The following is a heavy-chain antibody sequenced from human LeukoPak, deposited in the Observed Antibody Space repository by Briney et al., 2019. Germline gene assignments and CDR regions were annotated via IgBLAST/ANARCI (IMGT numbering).Heavy chain of an antibody. CDR2: IKKDGSEK. D-gene: IGHD3-22*01. CDR1: GSTLSSYW. V-gene: IGHV3-7*01. Sequence: GGSLRLSCAAAGSTLSSYWMCWVCQVQGRGQEWGASIKKDGSEKYYGDSVKGRFTISRDNAKNSLYLQMNSLRAEDTAVYYWARDSRTYYYDSSGYYYDYWGQGTLVTVSS. J-gene: IGHJ4*02. CDR3: ARDSRTYYYDSSGYYYDY.